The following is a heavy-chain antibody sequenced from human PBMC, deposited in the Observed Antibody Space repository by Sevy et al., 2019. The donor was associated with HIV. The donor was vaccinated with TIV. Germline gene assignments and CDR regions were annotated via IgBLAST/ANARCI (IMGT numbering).Heavy chain of an antibody. V-gene: IGHV4-31*03. CDR3: ARAPSEPYDILTGYIPGGAFDI. CDR1: GGSISSGGYY. Sequence: SKTLSLTCTVSGGSISSGGYYWSWIRQHPGKGLEWIGYIYYSGSTYYNPSLKSRVTISVDTSKNQFSLKLSSVTAADTAVYYCARAPSEPYDILTGYIPGGAFDIWGQGTMVTVSS. D-gene: IGHD3-9*01. J-gene: IGHJ3*02. CDR2: IYYSGST.